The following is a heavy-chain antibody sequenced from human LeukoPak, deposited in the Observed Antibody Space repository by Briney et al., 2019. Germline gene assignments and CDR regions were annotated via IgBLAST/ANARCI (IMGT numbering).Heavy chain of an antibody. Sequence: PGGSLRLSCAASGFTFSSYAMSWVRQAPGKGLEWVSSISSSSSYVYYADSVKGRFTISRDNAKNSLYLQMNSLRAEDTAVYYCARDRGHYGEAGYYYYYGMDVWGQGTTVTVSS. D-gene: IGHD4-17*01. CDR2: ISSSSSYV. CDR3: ARDRGHYGEAGYYYYYGMDV. CDR1: GFTFSSYA. V-gene: IGHV3-21*01. J-gene: IGHJ6*02.